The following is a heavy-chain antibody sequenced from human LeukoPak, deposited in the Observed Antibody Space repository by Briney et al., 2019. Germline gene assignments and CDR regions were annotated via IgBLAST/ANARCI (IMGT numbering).Heavy chain of an antibody. Sequence: GGSLRLSCAASGFPFSSYSMNWVRQAPGKGLEWISYISSHSSTIYYADSVQGRFTISRDNAKNSLYLQMNSLRAEDTAVYYCARVVVITTYYYYYYMDVWGKGTTVTVSS. J-gene: IGHJ6*03. CDR2: ISSHSSTI. CDR1: GFPFSSYS. V-gene: IGHV3-48*01. D-gene: IGHD3-22*01. CDR3: ARVVVITTYYYYYYMDV.